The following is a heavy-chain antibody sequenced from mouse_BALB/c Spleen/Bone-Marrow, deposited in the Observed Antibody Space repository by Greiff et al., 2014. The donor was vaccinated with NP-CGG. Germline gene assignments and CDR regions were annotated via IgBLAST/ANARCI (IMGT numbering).Heavy chain of an antibody. CDR1: GFNIKDTY. J-gene: IGHJ4*01. Sequence: VQLQQSGAELVKPGASVKLSCTASGFNIKDTYMHWVKQRPEQGLEWIGRIDPANGNTKYDPKFQGKATITADTSSNTAYLQLSSLTSEDTSVYYCARWLRRYYAMDYWGQGTSVTVSS. CDR3: ARWLRRYYAMDY. V-gene: IGHV14-3*02. CDR2: IDPANGNT. D-gene: IGHD2-2*01.